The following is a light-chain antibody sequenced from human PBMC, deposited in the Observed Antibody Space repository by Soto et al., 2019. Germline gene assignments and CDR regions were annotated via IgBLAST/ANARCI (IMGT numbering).Light chain of an antibody. CDR2: SAS. CDR1: QRITTL. V-gene: IGKV1-9*01. Sequence: IQCARLPPSLPKYVYASFTITSWASQRITTLLAWYQQKPGKAPKLLIYSASTLQSGVPSRFTGSGSGTDFTLIISSLQPEDFATYYCQQHNTYSLSFGRGTKVDI. J-gene: IGKJ1*01. CDR3: QQHNTYSLS.